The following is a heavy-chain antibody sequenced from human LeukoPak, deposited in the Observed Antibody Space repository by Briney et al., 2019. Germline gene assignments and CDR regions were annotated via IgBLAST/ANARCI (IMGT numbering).Heavy chain of an antibody. CDR2: ISAYNGNT. D-gene: IGHD1-26*01. V-gene: IGHV1-18*01. J-gene: IGHJ4*02. CDR1: GYTFTSYG. CDR3: ARDYHRWELLPPVFFDY. Sequence: GASVKVSCKASGYTFTSYGISWVRQAPGQGLERMGWISAYNGNTNYAQKLQGRVTMTTDTSTSTAYMELRSLRSDDTAVYYCARDYHRWELLPPVFFDYWGQGTLVTVSS.